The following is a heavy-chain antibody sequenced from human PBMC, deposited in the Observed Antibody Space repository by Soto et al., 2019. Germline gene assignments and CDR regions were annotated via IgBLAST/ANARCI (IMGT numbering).Heavy chain of an antibody. J-gene: IGHJ4*02. CDR1: GFTFSSYA. Sequence: PGGSLRLSCAASGFTFSSYAMHWVRQAPGKGLEWVAVISYDGSNKYYADSVKGRFTISRDNSKNTLYLQMNSLRAEDTAVYYCARDGKRWLPHYYFDYWGQGTLVTVSS. D-gene: IGHD1-1*01. CDR3: ARDGKRWLPHYYFDY. CDR2: ISYDGSNK. V-gene: IGHV3-30-3*01.